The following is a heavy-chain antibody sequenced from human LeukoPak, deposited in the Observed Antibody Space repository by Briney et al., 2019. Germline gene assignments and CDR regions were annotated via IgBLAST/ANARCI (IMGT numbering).Heavy chain of an antibody. V-gene: IGHV3-23*01. CDR3: AKRPDLRYFDW. J-gene: IGHJ4*02. CDR2: IGGSGAGT. CDR1: GFAFGNFA. D-gene: IGHD3-9*01. Sequence: GGSLRLSCEVSGFAFGNFAMSWVRQAPGKRLEWVSGIGGSGAGTYYGDSVKGRFTISRDNSKNTLWLQMNSLRAEDTAVYYCAKRPDLRYFDWWGQGTLVTVSS.